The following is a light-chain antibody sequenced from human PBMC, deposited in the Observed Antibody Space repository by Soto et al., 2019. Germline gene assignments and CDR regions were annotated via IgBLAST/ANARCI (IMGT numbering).Light chain of an antibody. J-gene: IGKJ2*02. V-gene: IGKV1-39*01. CDR2: AAS. Sequence: DIQMTQSPPSLSASVGDRVTITCRASQSISNSLNWYQQKPGKAPKVLISAASSLQSGVPSRFSGSGSGTDFTLTISSVQPEDCATYFCQHSYTAPCTFGQGSKLEIK. CDR1: QSISNS. CDR3: QHSYTAPCT.